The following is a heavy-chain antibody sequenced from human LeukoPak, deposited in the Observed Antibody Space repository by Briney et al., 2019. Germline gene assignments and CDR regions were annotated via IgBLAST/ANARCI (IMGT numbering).Heavy chain of an antibody. CDR1: AGSTNSYY. CDR3: VRVGQQGGYSYGLDV. D-gene: IGHD6-13*01. J-gene: IGHJ6*02. CDR2: IYYNGGT. Sequence: SHTLSPTRTVAAGSTNSYYWNWIRQPPGKGLEWIGYIYYNGGTDYNPTLKSRVTISVDTSKNQFSLKLSSMTAADTAVYYCVRVGQQGGYSYGLDVWGQGTTVTVSS. V-gene: IGHV4-59*07.